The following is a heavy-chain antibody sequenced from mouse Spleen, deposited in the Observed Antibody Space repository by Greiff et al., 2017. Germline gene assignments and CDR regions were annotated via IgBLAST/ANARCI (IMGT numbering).Heavy chain of an antibody. Sequence: DVHLVESGGGLVKPGGSLKLSCAASGFTFSSYAMSWVRQTPEKRLEWVATISDGGSYTYYPDNVKGRFTISRDNAKNNLYLQMSHLKSEDTAMYYCARERTTMAFDYWGQGTTLTVSS. CDR2: ISDGGSYT. D-gene: IGHD2-1*01. CDR1: GFTFSSYA. V-gene: IGHV5-4*01. J-gene: IGHJ2*01. CDR3: ARERTTMAFDY.